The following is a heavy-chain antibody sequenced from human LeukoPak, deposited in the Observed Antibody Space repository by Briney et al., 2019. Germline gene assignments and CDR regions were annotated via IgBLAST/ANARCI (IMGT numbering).Heavy chain of an antibody. CDR2: ISGDEIWT. Sequence: GGSLRLSCAASGFTLSNHWMHWVRHAPGKGLVWVSRISGDEIWTSYADSVKGRFIISRDNAKDTLYLQMNSLRTEDTAVYYCAREYNSGPKQTDAFDIWGQGTMVTVSS. J-gene: IGHJ3*02. D-gene: IGHD3-22*01. CDR1: GFTLSNHW. V-gene: IGHV3-74*01. CDR3: AREYNSGPKQTDAFDI.